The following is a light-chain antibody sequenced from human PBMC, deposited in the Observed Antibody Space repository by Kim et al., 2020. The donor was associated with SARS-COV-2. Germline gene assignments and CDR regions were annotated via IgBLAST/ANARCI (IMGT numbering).Light chain of an antibody. CDR1: RSNSGAGYD. V-gene: IGLV1-40*01. J-gene: IGLJ2*01. CDR3: QSYDSSLSGSV. CDR2: GNS. Sequence: RVTIACTGGRSNSGAGYDVHWYQQLPGTAPKLLIYGNSNRPSGVPDRFSGSKSGTSASLAITGLQAEDEADYYCQSYDSSLSGSVFGGGTQLTVL.